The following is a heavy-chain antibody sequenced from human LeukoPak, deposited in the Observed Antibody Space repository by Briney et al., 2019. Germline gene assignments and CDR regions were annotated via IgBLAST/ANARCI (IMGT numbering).Heavy chain of an antibody. CDR2: IYSDGRT. D-gene: IGHD6-13*01. CDR1: GFTVSNKY. J-gene: IGHJ6*03. CDR3: ARETYSSSWSAKFYYCYYMDV. V-gene: IGHV3-53*01. Sequence: GGSLRLSCAASGFTVSNKYMTWVRQAPGKGLEWVSLIYSDGRTYYADSVKGRCTISRDNSKNTLYLQMNSVRAEDTAVYYCARETYSSSWSAKFYYCYYMDVWGKGTTVTVSS.